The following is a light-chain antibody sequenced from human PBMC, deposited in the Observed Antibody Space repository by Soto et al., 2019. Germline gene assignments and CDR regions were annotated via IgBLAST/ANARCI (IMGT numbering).Light chain of an antibody. Sequence: DIQLTQSPSTLSASVGDRVTITCRASQTISGWLAWYQQKPGEAPKLLIYDASALPRGVPSRFSGSGSGTKFTLTIASLQPDDFATYYCQQYETFSGTFGPGTKVDIK. V-gene: IGKV1-5*01. CDR3: QQYETFSGT. CDR2: DAS. J-gene: IGKJ1*01. CDR1: QTISGW.